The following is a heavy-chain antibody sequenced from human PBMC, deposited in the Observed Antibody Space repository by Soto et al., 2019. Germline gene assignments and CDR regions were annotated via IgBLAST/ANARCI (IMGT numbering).Heavy chain of an antibody. J-gene: IGHJ5*02. CDR3: ARRERAAGTDWWFDP. D-gene: IGHD6-13*01. CDR1: GGSISSSSFH. CDR2: IYYSGST. Sequence: PSETLSLTCTDSGGSISSSSFHWGWIRQRPGKGLEWIGSIYYSGSTYYSPSLKSRVTISVDTSKNQFSLKLSSVTAADTAVYYCARRERAAGTDWWFDPWGQGILVTVSS. V-gene: IGHV4-39*01.